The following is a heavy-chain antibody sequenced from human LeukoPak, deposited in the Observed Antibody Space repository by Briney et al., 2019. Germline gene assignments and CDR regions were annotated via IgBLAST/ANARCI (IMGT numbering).Heavy chain of an antibody. CDR1: GGSISSGGYS. CDR2: IYHSGST. J-gene: IGHJ5*02. CDR3: AREGRVGFDP. Sequence: SETLSLTCAVSGGSISSGGYSWSWIRQPPGTGLEWIGYIYHSGSTYYNPSLKSRVTTSVDRSKNQFSLKLSSVTAADTAVYYCAREGRVGFDPWGQGTLVTVSS. V-gene: IGHV4-30-2*01.